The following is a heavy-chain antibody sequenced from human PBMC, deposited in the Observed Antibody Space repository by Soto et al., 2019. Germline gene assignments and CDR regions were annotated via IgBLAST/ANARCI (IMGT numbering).Heavy chain of an antibody. J-gene: IGHJ5*02. CDR2: IYYSGST. CDR3: ARQDCSSTSCRNWFDR. CDR1: GGSISSSNYY. V-gene: IGHV4-39*01. D-gene: IGHD2-2*01. Sequence: QVQLQESGPGLVKPSETLSLSCTVSGGSISSSNYYWGWIRQPPGKGLEWIGSIYYSGSTYYNPSLKSRTTMSVDASNNQFSIMLRSVTAADTAVYFCARQDCSSTSCRNWFDRWGQGTLVTVSS.